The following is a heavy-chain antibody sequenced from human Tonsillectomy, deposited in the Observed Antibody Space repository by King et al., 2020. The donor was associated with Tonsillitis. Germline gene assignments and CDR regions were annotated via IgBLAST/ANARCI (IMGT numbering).Heavy chain of an antibody. D-gene: IGHD4-23*01. CDR2: ISGGGGST. V-gene: IGHV3-23*04. CDR1: GFTFSTYA. Sequence: VQLVESGGGLVQPGGSLRLSCAASGFTFSTYALSWVRQAPGKGLEWVSAISGGGGSTFYADSVKGRFTISRANSKNTLYLQMNSLRAEDTAVYYCAKDRAVVTPNFFDYWGQGSLVTVSS. CDR3: AKDRAVVTPNFFDY. J-gene: IGHJ4*02.